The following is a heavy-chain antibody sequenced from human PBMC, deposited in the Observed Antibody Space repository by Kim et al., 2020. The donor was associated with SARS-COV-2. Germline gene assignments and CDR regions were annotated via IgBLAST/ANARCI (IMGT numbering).Heavy chain of an antibody. CDR2: IIPFHGIV. CDR3: VRERGAGVAQYPGMDD. Sequence: SVKVSCKASGYTFNNYAINWVRQAPGQGLEWMGRIIPFHGIVNYSQRLQGRVTITTDKSTSTAYMELTNLRSEDTAVFYCVRERGAGVAQYPGMDDGGQ. CDR1: GYTFNNYA. J-gene: IGHJ6*02. V-gene: IGHV1-69*04. D-gene: IGHD1-1*01.